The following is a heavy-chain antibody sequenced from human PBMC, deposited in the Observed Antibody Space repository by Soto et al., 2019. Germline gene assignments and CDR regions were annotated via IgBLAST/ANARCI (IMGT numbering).Heavy chain of an antibody. V-gene: IGHV3-23*01. CDR1: GFTFSSYA. Sequence: GGSLRLSCAASGFTFSSYAMSWVRQAPGKGLEWVSAISGSGGSTYYADSVKGRFTISRDNSKNTLYLQMNSLRAEDTAVYYCAKRRDYGGNQGGDAFDIWGQGPMVTLSS. CDR2: ISGSGGST. J-gene: IGHJ3*02. CDR3: AKRRDYGGNQGGDAFDI. D-gene: IGHD4-17*01.